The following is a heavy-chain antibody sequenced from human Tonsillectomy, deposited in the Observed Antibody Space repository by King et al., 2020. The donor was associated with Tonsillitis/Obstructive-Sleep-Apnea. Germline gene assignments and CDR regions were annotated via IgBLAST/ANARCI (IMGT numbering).Heavy chain of an antibody. D-gene: IGHD1-20*01. V-gene: IGHV3-72*01. CDR2: SRDGANSYTT. CDR3: ATEGYNWNDGGGLDY. CDR1: GFTFSAHF. Sequence: VQLVESGGGLVQLGGSLRLSCAASGFTFSAHFIDWVRQAPGKGLEWVGRSRDGANSYTTDYTASLKGRVTISRDDSKNSVYLVMNSLKTEDTAVYYCATEGYNWNDGGGLDYWGQGTLVTVSS. J-gene: IGHJ4*02.